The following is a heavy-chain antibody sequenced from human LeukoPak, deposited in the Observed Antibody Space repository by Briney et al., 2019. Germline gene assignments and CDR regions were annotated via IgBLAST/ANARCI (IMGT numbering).Heavy chain of an antibody. J-gene: IGHJ4*02. CDR2: IRYDGSNQ. Sequence: PGGSQRLSCTASGFTFSSYDMNWVRQAPGKGLEWVAFIRYDGSNQYYGDSVKGRFTIFRDNSKNTLYLQMNRLRVEDTAVYYCAKRFESSGYGIDYWGQGTLVTVSS. CDR3: AKRFESSGYGIDY. D-gene: IGHD3-22*01. CDR1: GFTFSSYD. V-gene: IGHV3-30*02.